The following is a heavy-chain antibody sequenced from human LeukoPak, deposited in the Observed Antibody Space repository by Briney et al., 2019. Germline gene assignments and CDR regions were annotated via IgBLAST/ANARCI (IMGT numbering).Heavy chain of an antibody. Sequence: GGSLRLSCVASGFTFSSYWMHWVRQDPRKGLVWVSRINGDGRNINYADSVRGRFTISRDNAKNTLHLQLNTLRVEDTAVYYCTRDLMDYDVSTGLHHYYMDVRGQGTTVTVSS. CDR3: TRDLMDYDVSTGLHHYYMDV. CDR2: INGDGRNI. J-gene: IGHJ6*02. V-gene: IGHV3-74*01. CDR1: GFTFSSYW. D-gene: IGHD3-9*01.